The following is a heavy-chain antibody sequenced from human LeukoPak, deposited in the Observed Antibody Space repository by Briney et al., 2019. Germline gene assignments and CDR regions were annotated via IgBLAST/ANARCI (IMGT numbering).Heavy chain of an antibody. CDR3: ARAAIYDSSGYAFDY. CDR2: IYYSGST. CDR1: GGSISSYY. J-gene: IGHJ4*02. V-gene: IGHV4-59*01. D-gene: IGHD3-22*01. Sequence: PSETLSLTCTVSGGSISSYYRSWIRQPPGKGLEWIGYIYYSGSTNYNPSLKSRVTISVDTSKNQFSLKLSPVTAADTAVYYCARAAIYDSSGYAFDYWGQGTLVTVSS.